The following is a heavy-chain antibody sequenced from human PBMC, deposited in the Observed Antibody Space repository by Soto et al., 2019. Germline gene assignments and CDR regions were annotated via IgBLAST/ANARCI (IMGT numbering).Heavy chain of an antibody. CDR1: GFTFSSYA. J-gene: IGHJ4*02. V-gene: IGHV3-30-3*01. Sequence: GGSLRLSCAASGFTFSSYAMRWVRLAPGKGLEWVAVISYDGSNKYYADSVKGRFTISRDNSKNTLYLQMNSLRAEDTAVYYCARDKRDLRFLEWSYYYDYWGQGSLVTVSS. CDR2: ISYDGSNK. CDR3: ARDKRDLRFLEWSYYYDY. D-gene: IGHD3-3*01.